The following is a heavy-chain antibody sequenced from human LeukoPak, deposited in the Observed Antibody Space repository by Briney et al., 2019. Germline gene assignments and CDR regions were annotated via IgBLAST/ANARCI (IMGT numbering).Heavy chain of an antibody. Sequence: PGGSLRLSGAASGFTFSNAWMSWVRQAPGKGLEWVGRIKSKTDGGTTDYAAPVKGRFTISRDDSKNTLYLQMNSLRVEDTAVYYCARHGDGFYHGMDVWGQGTTVTVSS. J-gene: IGHJ6*01. CDR1: GFTFSNAW. D-gene: IGHD4-17*01. CDR3: ARHGDGFYHGMDV. V-gene: IGHV3-15*01. CDR2: IKSKTDGGTT.